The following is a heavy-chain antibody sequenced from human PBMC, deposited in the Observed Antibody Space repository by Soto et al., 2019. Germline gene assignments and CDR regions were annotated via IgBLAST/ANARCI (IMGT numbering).Heavy chain of an antibody. CDR1: GFTFSSYG. D-gene: IGHD6-19*01. J-gene: IGHJ6*02. CDR3: AKDLGIAVAGTFDGMDV. V-gene: IGHV3-30*18. CDR2: ISYDGSNK. Sequence: GGSLRLSCAASGFTFSSYGMHWVRQAPGKGLEWVAVISYDGSNKYYADSVKGRFTISRDNPRNTLYLQMNSLRAEDTAVYYCAKDLGIAVAGTFDGMDVWGQGTTVTVSS.